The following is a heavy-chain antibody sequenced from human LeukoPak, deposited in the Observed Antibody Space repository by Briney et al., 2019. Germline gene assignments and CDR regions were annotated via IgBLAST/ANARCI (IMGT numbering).Heavy chain of an antibody. Sequence: GGSLRLSCAASGFTFSSYSMNWVRQAPGKGLEWVSYISSSSSTIHYADSVKGRFTISRDNAKNSVYLQMNSLRAEDTAVYYCASERIAAAGTGYWGQGTLVTVSS. J-gene: IGHJ4*02. CDR3: ASERIAAAGTGY. CDR2: ISSSSSTI. CDR1: GFTFSSYS. D-gene: IGHD6-13*01. V-gene: IGHV3-48*01.